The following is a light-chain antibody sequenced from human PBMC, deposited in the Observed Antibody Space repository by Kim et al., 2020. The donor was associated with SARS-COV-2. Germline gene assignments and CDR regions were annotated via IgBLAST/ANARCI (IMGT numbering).Light chain of an antibody. J-gene: IGLJ2*01. CDR3: CSYAGSSIL. CDR2: EVS. V-gene: IGLV2-23*02. Sequence: QSALTQPASVSGSPGQSITISCTGTSSDVGSYNLVSWYQQHPGKAPKLMIDEVSKRPSGVSNRFSGSKSGNTASLTISGLQAEDEADYYCCSYAGSSILFGGGTQLTVL. CDR1: SSDVGSYNL.